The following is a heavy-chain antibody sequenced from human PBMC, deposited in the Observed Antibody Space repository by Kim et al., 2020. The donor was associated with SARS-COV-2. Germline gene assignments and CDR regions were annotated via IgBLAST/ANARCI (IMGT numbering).Heavy chain of an antibody. D-gene: IGHD2-21*02. CDR2: ISPTRTT. CDR3: ARGSPGSAVTAPSHYFLDV. Sequence: SETLSLTCAGYGGSFTGFSWSWIRQAPGKGLEWIGEISPTRTTKTNPSLETRLTMSLDTSKRQFSLNLRSLSAADTAIYYCARGSPGSAVTAPSHYFLDVWGEGTTVVVSS. V-gene: IGHV4-34*01. J-gene: IGHJ6*03. CDR1: GGSFTGFS.